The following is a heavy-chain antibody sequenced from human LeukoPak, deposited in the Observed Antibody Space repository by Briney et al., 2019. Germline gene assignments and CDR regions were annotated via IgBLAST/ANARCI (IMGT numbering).Heavy chain of an antibody. V-gene: IGHV4-59*12. CDR2: ISYSASS. CDR3: ARDYYDSSGYYPSFDY. CDR1: GGSISNYY. Sequence: PSETLSLTCSVSGGSISNYYWSWIRQPPGKGLEWLGYISYSASSNYNPSLKSRVSISVDTSKNKFSLKLSSVTAADTAVYYCARDYYDSSGYYPSFDYWGQGTLVTVSS. D-gene: IGHD3-22*01. J-gene: IGHJ4*02.